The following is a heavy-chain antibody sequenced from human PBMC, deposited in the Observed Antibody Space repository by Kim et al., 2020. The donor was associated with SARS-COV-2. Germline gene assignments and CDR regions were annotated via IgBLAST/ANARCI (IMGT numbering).Heavy chain of an antibody. Sequence: GGSLRLSCAASGFTFSSYGMHWVRQAPGKGLEWVAVIWYDGSNKYYADSVKGRFTISRDNSKNTLYLQMNSLRAEDTAVYYCARDNLAARYDAFDIWGQGTMVTVSS. V-gene: IGHV3-33*01. CDR1: GFTFSSYG. D-gene: IGHD6-6*01. J-gene: IGHJ3*02. CDR2: IWYDGSNK. CDR3: ARDNLAARYDAFDI.